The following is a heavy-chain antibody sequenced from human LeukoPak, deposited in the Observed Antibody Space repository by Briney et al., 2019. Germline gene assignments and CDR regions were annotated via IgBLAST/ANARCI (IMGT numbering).Heavy chain of an antibody. J-gene: IGHJ4*02. V-gene: IGHV4-34*01. CDR3: ASKHTGYCSGGSCSPDY. Sequence: SETLSLTCAFHGESFSGYYWSSIGQPPGKGLEWIGEINHSGGTNYNPSLKSRVTISVDKSKNQFSLKLSSVTAADTAVYYCASKHTGYCSGGSCSPDYWGQGTLVTVSS. CDR2: INHSGGT. CDR1: GESFSGYY. D-gene: IGHD2-15*01.